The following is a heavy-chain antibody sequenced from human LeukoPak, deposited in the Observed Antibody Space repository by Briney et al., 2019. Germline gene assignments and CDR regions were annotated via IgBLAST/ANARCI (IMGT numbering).Heavy chain of an antibody. D-gene: IGHD3-22*01. CDR2: IIPILDIA. J-gene: IGHJ3*02. CDR3: ARGTVYYDSRGSGDAFEI. V-gene: IGHV1-69*04. CDR1: GGTSSSYV. Sequence: SVKVSCKASGGTSSSYVISWVRQAPGQGLEWMGRIIPILDIANYAKKFQGRVTITADKSTSTAYMELSSLRSEDTAIYYCARGTVYYDSRGSGDAFEIWGQGTMVAVSS.